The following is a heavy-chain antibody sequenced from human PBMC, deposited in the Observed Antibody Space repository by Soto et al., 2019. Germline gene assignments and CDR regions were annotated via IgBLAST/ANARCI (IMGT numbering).Heavy chain of an antibody. V-gene: IGHV3-30*18. CDR3: AKHLPLVNLYFDL. CDR1: GFTFSSYG. D-gene: IGHD3-16*02. J-gene: IGHJ2*01. CDR2: ISYDGSNK. Sequence: QVQLVESGGGVVQPGRSLRLSCAASGFTFSSYGMHWVRQAPGKGLEWVAVISYDGSNKYYADSVKGRFTISRDNSKNTLNLQMNSLIAEDTAVYYCAKHLPLVNLYFDLCARGTLVTVSS.